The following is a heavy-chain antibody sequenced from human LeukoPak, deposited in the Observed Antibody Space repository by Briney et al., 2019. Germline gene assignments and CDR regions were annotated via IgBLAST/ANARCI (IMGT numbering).Heavy chain of an antibody. J-gene: IGHJ4*02. CDR2: ISAYNGNT. D-gene: IGHD3-22*01. CDR3: ARGLAYYYDSSGYSDYLDY. CDR1: GYTFTSYG. V-gene: IGHV1-18*01. Sequence: ASVKVSCKASGYTFTSYGISWVRQAPGQGLEWMGWISAYNGNTNYAQKLQGRVTMTTDTSTSTAYMELRSLRSDDTAVYYCARGLAYYYDSSGYSDYLDYWGQGTLVTVSS.